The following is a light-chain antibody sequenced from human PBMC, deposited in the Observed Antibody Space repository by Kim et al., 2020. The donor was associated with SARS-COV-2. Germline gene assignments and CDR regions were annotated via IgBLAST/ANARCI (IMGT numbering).Light chain of an antibody. J-gene: IGLJ2*01. CDR3: QAWDSSTYVV. Sequence: SYELTQPPSVSVSPGQTASITCSGDKLGDRFVCWYQQRPGQSPVLVIYQNNKRPSGIPERFSGSNSGNTATLTISGTQAMDEADYYCQAWDSSTYVVFGG. CDR1: KLGDRF. V-gene: IGLV3-1*01. CDR2: QNN.